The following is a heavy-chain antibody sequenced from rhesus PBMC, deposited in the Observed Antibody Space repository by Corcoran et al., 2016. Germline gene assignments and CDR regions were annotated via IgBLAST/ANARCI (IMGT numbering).Heavy chain of an antibody. CDR3: ARDEVNFYDAFDF. J-gene: IGHJ3*01. CDR2: ISGSGGST. Sequence: QLQLQESGPGLVKPSATLSLTCAVSGGSISSTYWSCIRQPPATGLEWIGLISGSGGSTDYNPSLKSRVTMSTDTSKNQFSLKLSSVTAADTAVYYCARDEVNFYDAFDFWGQGLRVTVSS. CDR1: GGSISSTY. D-gene: IGHD3-3*01. V-gene: IGHV4-173*01.